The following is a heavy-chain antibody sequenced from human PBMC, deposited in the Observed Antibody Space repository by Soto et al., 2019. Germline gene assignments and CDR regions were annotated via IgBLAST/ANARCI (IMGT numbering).Heavy chain of an antibody. CDR1: GGSISSSSYY. Sequence: QLQLQESGPGLVKPSETLSLTCTVSGGSISSSSYYWGWIRQPPGKGLEWIGSIYYSGSTYYNPSLKSRVTISVDTSKNQFSPKLSSVTAADTAVYYCARRMTPYNWFDPWGQGTLVTVSS. CDR3: ARRMTPYNWFDP. V-gene: IGHV4-39*01. D-gene: IGHD2-15*01. CDR2: IYYSGST. J-gene: IGHJ5*02.